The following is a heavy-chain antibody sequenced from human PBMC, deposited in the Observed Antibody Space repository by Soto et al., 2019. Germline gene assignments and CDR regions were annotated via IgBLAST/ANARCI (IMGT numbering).Heavy chain of an antibody. J-gene: IGHJ3*01. CDR1: GYTFTSYG. CDR2: ISVYNGHT. CDR3: ARIGSAFAV. D-gene: IGHD3-10*01. V-gene: IGHV1-18*04. Sequence: ASVKVSCKASGYTFTSYGISWVRRAPGEWLEWMGWISVYNGHTNYAQNLQGRVTMTTDTYTSTAYMDLRSLRSDDTAVYYCARIGSAFAVWGQGTIVTVSS.